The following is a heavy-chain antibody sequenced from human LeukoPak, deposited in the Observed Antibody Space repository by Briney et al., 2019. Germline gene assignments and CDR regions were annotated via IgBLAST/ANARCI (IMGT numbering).Heavy chain of an antibody. CDR2: LSSSGNTI. J-gene: IGHJ4*02. V-gene: IGHV3-48*03. CDR3: AGDQVEMPTIIPFDC. Sequence: GGSLRLSCAASGLTFSSFEMNWVRQAPGKGLEWISYLSSSGNTIYYADSVKGRFTISRDNAKNSLYLQMNSLRAEDTAVYYCAGDQVEMPTIIPFDCWGQGTLVTVSS. CDR1: GLTFSSFE. D-gene: IGHD5-24*01.